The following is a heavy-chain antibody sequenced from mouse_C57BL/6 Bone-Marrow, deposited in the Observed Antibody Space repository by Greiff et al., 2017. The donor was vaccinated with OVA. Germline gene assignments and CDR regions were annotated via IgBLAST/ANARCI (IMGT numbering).Heavy chain of an antibody. D-gene: IGHD2-1*01. Sequence: EVQLQQSGPGLVKPSQSLSLTCSVSGYSITSCYYWYWIRQFPGNKLEWMGFISYDGSNNYNPSLKNRISITRDTSKNQFFLKLSSVTTEDTATYYCARREAWKLRGFAYWGQGTLVTVSA. CDR1: GYSITSCYY. CDR2: ISYDGSN. CDR3: ARREAWKLRGFAY. V-gene: IGHV3-6*01. J-gene: IGHJ3*01.